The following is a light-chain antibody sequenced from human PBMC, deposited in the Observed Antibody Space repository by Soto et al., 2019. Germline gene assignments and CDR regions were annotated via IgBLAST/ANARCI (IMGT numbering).Light chain of an antibody. J-gene: IGKJ4*01. CDR3: MQALQTPMA. Sequence: DIVMTQSPLSLPVTPGEPASISCRSSQSLLHRNGYNYLDWYLQKPGQSPQLLIYLGSTRASGVPDRFSGGGSGTYFTLKISRVEAEDVGVYYCMQALQTPMAFGGGTKVEIK. V-gene: IGKV2-28*01. CDR1: QSLLHRNGYNY. CDR2: LGS.